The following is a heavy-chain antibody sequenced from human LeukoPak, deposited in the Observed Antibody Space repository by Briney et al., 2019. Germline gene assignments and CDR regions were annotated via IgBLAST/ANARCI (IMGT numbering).Heavy chain of an antibody. J-gene: IGHJ6*02. CDR3: ARSSSSYYYDMDV. D-gene: IGHD6-13*01. CDR2: ISSSGSTM. V-gene: IGHV3-11*01. Sequence: GGSLRLSCAASGFTFSNYYMNWIRQAPGKGLEWVSYISSSGSTMFYADSVKGRFTISRDNAMNSLFLQMNSLRAEDTAVYYCARSSSSYYYDMDVWGQGTTVTVSS. CDR1: GFTFSNYY.